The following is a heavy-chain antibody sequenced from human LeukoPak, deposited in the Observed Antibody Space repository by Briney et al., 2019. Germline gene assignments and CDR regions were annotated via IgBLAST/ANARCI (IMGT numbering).Heavy chain of an antibody. J-gene: IGHJ6*02. CDR2: MNPNSGNT. D-gene: IGHD6-13*01. Sequence: GASVKVSCKASGYTFTSYDINWVRQATGQGLEWMGWMNPNSGNTGYAQKFQGRVTMTRNTSISTVYMELSSLRSEDTAVYYCASLSYSSSWYDYYGMDVWGQGTTVTVSS. V-gene: IGHV1-8*01. CDR1: GYTFTSYD. CDR3: ASLSYSSSWYDYYGMDV.